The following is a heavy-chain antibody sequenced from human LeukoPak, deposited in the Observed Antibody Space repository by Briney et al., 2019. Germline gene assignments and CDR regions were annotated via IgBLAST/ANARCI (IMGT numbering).Heavy chain of an antibody. J-gene: IGHJ4*02. CDR3: TRDSANYHFAY. CDR1: GFTVSNNY. V-gene: IGHV3-66*01. D-gene: IGHD4/OR15-4a*01. CDR2: LYSGGAT. Sequence: GGSLRLSCAASGFTVSNNYMSWVRQAPGKKLEWVSVLYSGGATYYADSVKGRFIISRDNSKNTVSLQMNDLRTEDTAFYYCTRDSANYHFAYWGQGALVTVSS.